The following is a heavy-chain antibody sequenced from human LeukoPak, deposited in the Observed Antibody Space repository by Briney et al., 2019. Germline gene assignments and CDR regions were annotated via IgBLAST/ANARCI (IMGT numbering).Heavy chain of an antibody. CDR1: GDSVSSNNAA. V-gene: IGHV6-1*01. J-gene: IGHJ6*02. CDR2: TYYRSKWYY. Sequence: SQTLSLTCAISGDSVSSNNAAWNWIRQSPSRGLEWLGRTYYRSKWYYGYAESIKRRITDNPDTSQNHFSLHLNSVTPEDTAVYYCASWRFDVWGQGTTVTVSS. D-gene: IGHD3-16*01. CDR3: ASWRFDV.